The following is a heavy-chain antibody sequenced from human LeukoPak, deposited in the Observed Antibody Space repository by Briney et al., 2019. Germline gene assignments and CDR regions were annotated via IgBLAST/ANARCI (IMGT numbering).Heavy chain of an antibody. V-gene: IGHV3-48*02. D-gene: IGHD3-3*01. Sequence: PGGSLRLSCAASGFTFSSYRMNWVRQAPGKGLEWVSYISSSSSTIYYADSVKGRFTISRDNAKNSLYLQMTSLRDENTAVYYCARDRWSQYYFDYWGQGTLVTVSS. CDR1: GFTFSSYR. CDR2: ISSSSSTI. J-gene: IGHJ4*02. CDR3: ARDRWSQYYFDY.